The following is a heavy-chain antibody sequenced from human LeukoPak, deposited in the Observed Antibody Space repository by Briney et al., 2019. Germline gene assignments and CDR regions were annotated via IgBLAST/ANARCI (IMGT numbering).Heavy chain of an antibody. Sequence: VSVKVSCKASGYIFSSNDINWVRQAAGQGLEWMGWMNPNSGDTGYTQKFQGRVAMTRSTSITTAYMELSSPRSEDTAVYYCARGPFGSGSFLDYWGQGTLVTVSS. D-gene: IGHD3-10*01. CDR3: ARGPFGSGSFLDY. CDR1: GYIFSSND. CDR2: MNPNSGDT. V-gene: IGHV1-8*01. J-gene: IGHJ4*02.